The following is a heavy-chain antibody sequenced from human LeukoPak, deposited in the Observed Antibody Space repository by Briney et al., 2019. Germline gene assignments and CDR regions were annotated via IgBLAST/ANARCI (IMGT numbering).Heavy chain of an antibody. J-gene: IGHJ4*02. CDR3: TSLERPPPL. Sequence: GGSLRLSCAASGFTFSTYSMNWVRQAPGKGLEWVGRIKSKSEDETTDYAAPVKGRFSISRDDSKNTLYVQMNSLKIEDTAVYYCTSLERPPPLWGQGTLVTVSS. CDR1: GFTFSTYS. V-gene: IGHV3-15*01. D-gene: IGHD1-1*01. CDR2: IKSKSEDETT.